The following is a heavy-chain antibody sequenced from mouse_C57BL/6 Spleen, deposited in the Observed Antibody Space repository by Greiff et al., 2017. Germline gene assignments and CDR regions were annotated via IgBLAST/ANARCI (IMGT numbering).Heavy chain of an antibody. V-gene: IGHV14-2*01. CDR1: GFNIKDYY. CDR3: ARSGDSSFYAMDY. D-gene: IGHD1-1*01. Sequence: VQLQQSGAELVKPGASVKLSCTASGFNIKDYYMHWVKQRTEQGLEWIGRIDPEDGETKYAPNFQGKATITADTSSNTAYLQLSSLTSEDTAVYYCARSGDSSFYAMDYWGQGTSVTVSS. J-gene: IGHJ4*01. CDR2: IDPEDGET.